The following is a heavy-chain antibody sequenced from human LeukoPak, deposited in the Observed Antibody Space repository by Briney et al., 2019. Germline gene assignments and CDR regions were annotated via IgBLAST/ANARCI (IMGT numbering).Heavy chain of an antibody. Sequence: GGSLRLSCAASGLSFSTYSMNWVRQAPGKGLEWVSSISSSSIYRYYADSVKGRFTISRDNAKNSLYLQMNSLRAEDTAVYYCALGYDFWSGYDLFDYWGQGTLVTVSS. J-gene: IGHJ4*02. CDR3: ALGYDFWSGYDLFDY. V-gene: IGHV3-21*01. D-gene: IGHD3-3*01. CDR1: GLSFSTYS. CDR2: ISSSSIYR.